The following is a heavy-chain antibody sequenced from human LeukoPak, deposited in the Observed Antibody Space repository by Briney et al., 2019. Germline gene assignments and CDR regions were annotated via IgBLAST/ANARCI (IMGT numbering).Heavy chain of an antibody. J-gene: IGHJ4*02. Sequence: ASVKVSCKAFGYTFTGYYMHWVRQARGQGLEWMGWINHKSGGTNYAQKFQGRVTMTRDTSISTAYMELSRLRSDDTAVYYCARDLVTMVRGVHNDYWGQRTLVTVSS. D-gene: IGHD3-10*01. CDR1: GYTFTGYY. CDR2: INHKSGGT. CDR3: ARDLVTMVRGVHNDY. V-gene: IGHV1-2*02.